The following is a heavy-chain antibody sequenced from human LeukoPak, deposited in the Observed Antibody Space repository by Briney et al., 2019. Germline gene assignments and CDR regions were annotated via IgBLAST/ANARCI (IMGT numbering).Heavy chain of an antibody. CDR3: ARDVVGSLDY. Sequence: GGSLRLSCAASGFTFSSYWMGWVRQAPGKGLEWVANIKGDESARHQADSVKRLFTISRDNTRNSQYLQMTNLRGDDTAVYYCARDVVGSLDYWGQGTLVTVSS. CDR1: GFTFSSYW. V-gene: IGHV3-7*01. D-gene: IGHD1-26*01. CDR2: IKGDESAR. J-gene: IGHJ4*02.